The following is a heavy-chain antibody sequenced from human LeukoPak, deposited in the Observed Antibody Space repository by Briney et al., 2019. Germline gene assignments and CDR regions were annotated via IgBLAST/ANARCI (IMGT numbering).Heavy chain of an antibody. CDR1: GFIFDDYG. CDR2: IDWNGGST. Sequence: GGSLRLSCAASGFIFDDYGMSWGRQAPGTGQEWGLGIDWNGGSTGYADSVKGRFTISRDNAKNSLYLHMNSLRAEDTALYYCARMGSNWGSSWFPDYWGQGTLVTVSS. D-gene: IGHD6-13*01. V-gene: IGHV3-20*04. J-gene: IGHJ4*02. CDR3: ARMGSNWGSSWFPDY.